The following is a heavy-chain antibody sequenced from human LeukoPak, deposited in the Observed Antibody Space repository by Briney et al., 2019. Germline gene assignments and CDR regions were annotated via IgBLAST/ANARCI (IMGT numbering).Heavy chain of an antibody. J-gene: IGHJ4*02. CDR1: GYTLTELS. CDR2: FDLEDGET. V-gene: IGHV1-24*01. CDR3: AARLRRYFDY. D-gene: IGHD4-17*01. Sequence: GASVKVSCKVSGYTLTELSMHWVRQAPGEGRGWMGGFDLEDGETIYAQKFQGRVTMTEDTSTDTAYMELTSLRSEDTAVYYCAARLRRYFDYSGQGTLVTVSS.